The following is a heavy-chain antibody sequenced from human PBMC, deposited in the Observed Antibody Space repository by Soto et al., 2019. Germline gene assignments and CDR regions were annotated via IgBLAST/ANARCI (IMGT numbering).Heavy chain of an antibody. J-gene: IGHJ4*02. D-gene: IGHD3-22*01. CDR2: ITVGTGNT. CDR3: AAADSSGYYGG. Sequence: SVKVSCKASGFIFTSFGVQWVRQARGRRLEWIGWITVGTGNTNYAQKFQERVTITRDMSTSTAYMELRSLRSEDTAVYYCAAADSSGYYGGWGQGTQVTVSS. V-gene: IGHV1-58*01. CDR1: GFIFTSFG.